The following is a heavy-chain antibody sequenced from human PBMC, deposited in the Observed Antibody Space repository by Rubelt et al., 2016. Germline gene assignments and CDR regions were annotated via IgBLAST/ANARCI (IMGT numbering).Heavy chain of an antibody. J-gene: IGHJ4*02. CDR3: ASHRAAATFDY. V-gene: IGHV4-39*01. Sequence: QLQLQESGPGLVKPSETLSLTCTVSGGSISSSSYYWGWIRQPPGKGLEWIGSIYYSGSTYYNPSLKSRVTISVATSKNQFSLKLSAVAAADTAGYYWASHRAAATFDYWGQGAPVTVSS. CDR2: IYYSGST. CDR1: GGSISSSSYY. D-gene: IGHD6-13*01.